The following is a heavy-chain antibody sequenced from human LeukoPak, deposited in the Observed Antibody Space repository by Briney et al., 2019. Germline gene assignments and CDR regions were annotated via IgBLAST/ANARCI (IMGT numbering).Heavy chain of an antibody. CDR2: IYTSGST. Sequence: PSETLSLTCTVSGGSISNYYWSWIRQPPGKGLEWIGYIYTSGSTNYNPSLKSRVTMSVDTSKNQFSLKLSSVTAADTAVYYCARDQYSSSSWDYWGQGTLVTVSS. J-gene: IGHJ4*02. CDR1: GGSISNYY. D-gene: IGHD6-6*01. V-gene: IGHV4-4*08. CDR3: ARDQYSSSSWDY.